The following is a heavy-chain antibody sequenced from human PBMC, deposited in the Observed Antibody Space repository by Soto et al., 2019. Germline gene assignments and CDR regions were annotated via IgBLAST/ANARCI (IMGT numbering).Heavy chain of an antibody. CDR1: GYTFTSYA. Sequence: ASVKVSCKASGYTFTSYAMHWVRQAPGQRLEWMGWINAGNGNTKYSQKFQGRVTITRDTSASTAYMELSSLRSEDTAVYYCASSYTVTADIDYWGQGTLVTVSS. CDR3: ASSYTVTADIDY. V-gene: IGHV1-3*01. CDR2: INAGNGNT. J-gene: IGHJ4*02. D-gene: IGHD4-4*01.